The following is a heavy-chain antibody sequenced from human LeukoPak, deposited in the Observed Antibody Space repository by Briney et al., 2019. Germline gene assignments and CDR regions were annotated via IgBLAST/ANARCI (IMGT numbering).Heavy chain of an antibody. J-gene: IGHJ4*02. V-gene: IGHV1-69*13. CDR1: GGTFSSYA. CDR2: IIPIFGTA. Sequence: SVKVSCKASGGTFSSYAISWVRQAPGQGLEWMGGIIPIFGTANYAQKFQGRVTITADESTSTAYMELSSLRSEDTAVYYCARGSGSYYPHDYWGQGILDTVSS. CDR3: ARGSGSYYPHDY. D-gene: IGHD3-10*01.